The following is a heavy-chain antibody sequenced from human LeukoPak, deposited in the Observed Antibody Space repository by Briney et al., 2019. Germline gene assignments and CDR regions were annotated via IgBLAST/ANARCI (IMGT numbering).Heavy chain of an antibody. CDR1: GGSISSSSYY. V-gene: IGHV4-39*07. J-gene: IGHJ5*02. CDR2: IYYSGST. CDR3: ARHINRSWYWRLETNWFDP. D-gene: IGHD6-13*01. Sequence: KASETLSLTCTVSGGSISSSSYYWGWIRQPPGKGLEWIGSIYYSGSTYYNPSLKSRVTISVDTSKNQFSLKLSSVTAADTAVYYCARHINRSWYWRLETNWFDPWGQGTLVTVSS.